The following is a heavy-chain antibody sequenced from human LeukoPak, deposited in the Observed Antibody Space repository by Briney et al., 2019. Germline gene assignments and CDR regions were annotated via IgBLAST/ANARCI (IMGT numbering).Heavy chain of an antibody. D-gene: IGHD6-19*01. J-gene: IGHJ4*02. CDR3: ARGFIAVAGKGFDY. CDR2: ISYDGSNK. CDR1: GFTFSSYT. V-gene: IGHV3-30-3*01. Sequence: PGGSLRLSCAVSGFTFSSYTMHWVRQAPGKGLEWVAVISYDGSNKYYADSVKGRFTISRDNSKNTLYLQMNSLRAEDTAVYYCARGFIAVAGKGFDYWGQGTLVTVSS.